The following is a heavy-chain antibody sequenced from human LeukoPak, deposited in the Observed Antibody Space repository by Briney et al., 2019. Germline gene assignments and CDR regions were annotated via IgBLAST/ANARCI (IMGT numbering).Heavy chain of an antibody. V-gene: IGHV3-30*02. CDR2: IRYDGSNK. CDR1: GFTFSSYG. CDR3: AKGVGATPDYFDY. Sequence: PGGSLRLSCSASGFTFSSYGMHWVRQAPGKGLEWVAFIRYDGSNKYYADSVKSRFTISRDNSKNTLYLQMNSLRAEDTAVYYCAKGVGATPDYFDYWGQGTLVTVSS. D-gene: IGHD1-26*01. J-gene: IGHJ4*02.